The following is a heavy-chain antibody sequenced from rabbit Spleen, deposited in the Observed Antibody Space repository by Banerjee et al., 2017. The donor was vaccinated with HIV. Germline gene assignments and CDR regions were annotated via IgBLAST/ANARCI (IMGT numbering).Heavy chain of an antibody. Sequence: QEQLVESGGGLVQPEGSLTLTCKASGFSFSSNYYMCWVRQAPGKGLEWIAYIKTSSGSTYYANWAKGRFTISKTSSTTVTLQMTSLTAADTATYFCASADSSDDALDLWGQGTLVTVS. J-gene: IGHJ3*01. CDR1: GFSFSSNYY. D-gene: IGHD8-1*01. CDR3: ASADSSDDALDL. V-gene: IGHV1S45*01. CDR2: IKTSSGST.